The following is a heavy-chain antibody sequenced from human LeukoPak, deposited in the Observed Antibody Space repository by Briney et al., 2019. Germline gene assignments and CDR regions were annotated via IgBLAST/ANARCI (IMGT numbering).Heavy chain of an antibody. CDR3: ARQAVTPLNWFDP. CDR2: IYATGNT. Sequence: SETLSLTCTVSGGPISSYYWSWIRQPPGKGLEWIGNIYATGNTNYNPSLKSRVTISVDTSKNQFSLKLSSVTAADTAIYYCARQAVTPLNWFDPRGRGTLVTVSS. V-gene: IGHV4-4*09. D-gene: IGHD6-19*01. CDR1: GGPISSYY. J-gene: IGHJ5*02.